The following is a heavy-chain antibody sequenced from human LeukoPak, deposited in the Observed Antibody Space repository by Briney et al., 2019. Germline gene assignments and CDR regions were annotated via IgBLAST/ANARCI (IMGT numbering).Heavy chain of an antibody. CDR3: ARERDGRFFDY. D-gene: IGHD5-24*01. J-gene: IGHJ4*02. CDR2: ISSSSSYI. Sequence: PGGSLRLSCAASGFTFSSYSMNWVRQAPGKGLEWVSSISSSSSYIYYADSVKGRFTISRDNAKNSLYLQMNTLRAEDTAVYYCARERDGRFFDYWGQGTLVTVSS. V-gene: IGHV3-21*01. CDR1: GFTFSSYS.